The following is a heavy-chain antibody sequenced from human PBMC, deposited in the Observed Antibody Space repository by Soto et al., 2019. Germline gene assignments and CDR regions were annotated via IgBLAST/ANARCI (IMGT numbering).Heavy chain of an antibody. CDR1: GYTFTNYA. Sequence: ASVKVSCKASGYTFTNYAISWVRQAPGRGLEWMGWVNTYNGNPNYAQIFQGRVTMTTDTSTGTAYMELRSLKSDDSAIYYCARDSQYSTSWQRFDSWGQGTLVTAPQ. CDR3: ARDSQYSTSWQRFDS. D-gene: IGHD6-13*01. CDR2: VNTYNGNP. V-gene: IGHV1-18*01. J-gene: IGHJ4*02.